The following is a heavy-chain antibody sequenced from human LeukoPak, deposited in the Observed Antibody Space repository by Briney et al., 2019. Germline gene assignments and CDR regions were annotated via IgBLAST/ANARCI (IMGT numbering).Heavy chain of an antibody. Sequence: PGRSLRLSCAASGFTFSSYGMHWVRQAPGKGLEWVAVIWYDGSNKYYADSVKGRFTISRDNSKNTLYLQMNSLRAEDTAVYYCAKDRVEYQLLYYFDYWGQGTLVTVSS. CDR2: IWYDGSNK. CDR3: AKDRVEYQLLYYFDY. CDR1: GFTFSSYG. V-gene: IGHV3-33*06. D-gene: IGHD2-2*01. J-gene: IGHJ4*02.